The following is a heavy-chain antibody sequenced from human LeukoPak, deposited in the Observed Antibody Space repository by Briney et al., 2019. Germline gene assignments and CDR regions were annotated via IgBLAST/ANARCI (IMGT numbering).Heavy chain of an antibody. D-gene: IGHD3-9*01. CDR2: IYYSGST. CDR3: ARGRYFVPNDAFDI. V-gene: IGHV4-59*01. J-gene: IGHJ3*02. Sequence: SETLSLTCTVSGGSTSSYYWSWIRQPPGKGLEWIGYIYYSGSTNYNPSLKSRVTISVDTSKNQFSLKLSSVTAADTAVYYCARGRYFVPNDAFDIWGQGTMVTVSS. CDR1: GGSTSSYY.